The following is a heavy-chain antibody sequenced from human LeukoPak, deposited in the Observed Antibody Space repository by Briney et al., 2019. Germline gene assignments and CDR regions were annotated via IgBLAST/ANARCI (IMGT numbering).Heavy chain of an antibody. J-gene: IGHJ4*02. V-gene: IGHV3-7*03. CDR2: IKQDGSEK. CDR3: ARDGGGYSGYDGRYFDY. CDR1: GFTFSSYW. D-gene: IGHD5-12*01. Sequence: GGSLRLSCEASGFTFSSYWMSWVRQAPGKGLEWVANIKQDGSEKYYVDSVKGRFTISRDNAKNSLYLQMNSLRAEDTAVYYCARDGGGYSGYDGRYFDYWGQGTLVTVSS.